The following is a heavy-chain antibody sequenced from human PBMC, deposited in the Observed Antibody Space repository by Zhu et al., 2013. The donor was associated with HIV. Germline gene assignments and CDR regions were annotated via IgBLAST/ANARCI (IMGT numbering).Heavy chain of an antibody. J-gene: IGHJ6*02. CDR2: IIPIFGTA. CDR1: GGTFSSYA. CDR3: ARDYVYCTNGVCTRIYYYYYGMDV. D-gene: IGHD2-8*01. Sequence: QVQLVQSGAEVKKPGSSVKVSCKASGGTFSSYAISWVRQAPGQGLEWMGGIIPIFGTANYAQKFQGRVTITADESTSTAYMELSSLRSEDTAVYYCARDYVYCTNGVCTRIYYYYYGMDVWGQGTTVTVSS. V-gene: IGHV1-69*01.